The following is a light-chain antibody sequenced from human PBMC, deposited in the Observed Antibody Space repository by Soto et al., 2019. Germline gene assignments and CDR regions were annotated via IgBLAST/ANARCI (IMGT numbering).Light chain of an antibody. J-gene: IGLJ1*01. V-gene: IGLV2-11*01. CDR3: CSYAASSTWV. Sequence: QSALTQPRSVSGSPGQSVTISCTGTSSDVGGYNYVSWYEQHPVKAPKLMIYDVTKRPSGVPDRFSGSKSGNTASLTISGLLAEEEADYYCCSYAASSTWVFGTGTKLTVL. CDR1: SSDVGGYNY. CDR2: DVT.